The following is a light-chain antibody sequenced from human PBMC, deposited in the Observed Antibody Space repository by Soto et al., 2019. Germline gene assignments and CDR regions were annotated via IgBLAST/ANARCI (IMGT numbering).Light chain of an antibody. V-gene: IGLV2-11*01. J-gene: IGLJ1*01. CDR1: SSDVAIYNY. CDR2: DVS. Sequence: QSVLTQPRSVSGSPGQSVTISCTGTSSDVAIYNYISWYQQHPGEAPKLMIHDVSERPSGVPDRFSGSKPGNTASLTISGLQAEDEADYYCCSYAGSYTFARNVFGTGTKLTVL. CDR3: CSYAGSYTFARNV.